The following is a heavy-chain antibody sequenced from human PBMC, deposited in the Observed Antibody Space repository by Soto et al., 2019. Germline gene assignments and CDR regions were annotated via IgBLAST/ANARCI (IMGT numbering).Heavy chain of an antibody. D-gene: IGHD3-22*01. CDR2: IKSKPDGGTT. Sequence: EMQLGESGGGLVKPGGSLRLSCAVSGYAFEVAWMNWVRQAPGKGLDWVGRIKSKPDGGTTEYAAPVEGRFTISRDDSTSTLYLQMNSLRTEDTAVYYCTTGRRDYYGNSYMDLWGKGTTVTVSS. V-gene: IGHV3-15*01. CDR3: TTGRRDYYGNSYMDL. CDR1: GYAFEVAW. J-gene: IGHJ6*03.